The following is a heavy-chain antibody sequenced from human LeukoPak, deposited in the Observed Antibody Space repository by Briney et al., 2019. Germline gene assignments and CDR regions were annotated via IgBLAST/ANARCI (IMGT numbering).Heavy chain of an antibody. CDR1: GGSVSSYY. CDR2: LDINGNT. V-gene: IGHV4-4*07. CDR3: AKYYDFWSGYLDI. Sequence: SETLSLTCTVSGGSVSSYYWSWIRQPAGKGLEWIGRLDINGNTNYNPSLKSRVTMSVDTSKNQSSLKLSSVTAADTALYYCAKYYDFWSGYLDIWGQGTMVTVSS. D-gene: IGHD3-3*01. J-gene: IGHJ3*02.